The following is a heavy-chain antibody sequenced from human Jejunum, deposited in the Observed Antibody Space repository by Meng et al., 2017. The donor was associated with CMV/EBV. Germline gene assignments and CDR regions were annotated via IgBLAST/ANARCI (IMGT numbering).Heavy chain of an antibody. V-gene: IGHV4-4*07. CDR3: AKGYGNSFEY. Sequence: QVQLQESGPGVVKPSETLSLACTVSGGSFTTYYWSRIRQRAGKGLEWIGRIITSGSTNYNPSLRSRVIMSVDTSKNQFFLKLRSVTAADTAVYFCAKGYGNSFEYWGQGSLVTVSS. CDR2: IITSGST. CDR1: GGSFTTYY. J-gene: IGHJ4*02. D-gene: IGHD3-16*01.